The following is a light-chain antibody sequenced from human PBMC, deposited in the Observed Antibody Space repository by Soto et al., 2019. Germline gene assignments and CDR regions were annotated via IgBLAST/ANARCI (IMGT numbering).Light chain of an antibody. J-gene: IGKJ1*01. V-gene: IGKV1-9*01. CDR1: QGVTGY. CDR3: QQYNSYRT. Sequence: DIQLTQSPSFLSASVGDSVTITCRASQGVTGYVAWYQQKPGKAPNLLIYAASTLQSGVPSRFSGSGSGTEFTLTISSLQPEDFATYYCQQYNSYRTFGQGTKVEIK. CDR2: AAS.